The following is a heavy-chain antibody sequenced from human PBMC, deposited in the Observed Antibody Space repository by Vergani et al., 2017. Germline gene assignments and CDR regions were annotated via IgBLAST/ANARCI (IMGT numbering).Heavy chain of an antibody. CDR1: GFTFSSYA. CDR2: ISGSGGST. Sequence: EVQLLESGGGLVQPGGSLRLSCAASGFTFSSYAMSWVRQAPGTGLEWVSAISGSGGSTYYADSVKGRFTISRDNSKNTLYLQMNSLRAEDTAVYYCAKSPWIQLWLRYYGMDVWGQGTTVTVSS. J-gene: IGHJ6*02. V-gene: IGHV3-23*01. CDR3: AKSPWIQLWLRYYGMDV. D-gene: IGHD5-18*01.